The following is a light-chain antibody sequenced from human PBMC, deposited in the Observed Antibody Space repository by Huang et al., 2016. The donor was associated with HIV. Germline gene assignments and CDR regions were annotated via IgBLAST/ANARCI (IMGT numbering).Light chain of an antibody. V-gene: IGKV3-20*01. CDR2: GAS. CDR1: QSVRRSY. Sequence: IVLTQSPGTLSLSPGERGTLSCRASQSVRRSYLAWYQQKPGQAPRFLIYGASSMATGIPDRFSGSESGTDFTLTISRLEPEDVAVYYCQQYGSSPFTFGQGTKLEIK. CDR3: QQYGSSPFT. J-gene: IGKJ2*01.